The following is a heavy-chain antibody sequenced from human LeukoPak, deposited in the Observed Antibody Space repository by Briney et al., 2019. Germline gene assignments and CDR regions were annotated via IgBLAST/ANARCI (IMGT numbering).Heavy chain of an antibody. J-gene: IGHJ3*02. Sequence: PGGSLRLSCAASGFTFSSYSMNWVRQAPGKGLEWVSYISSSGSTIYYADSVKGRFTISRDNAKNSLYLQMNSLRAEDTAVYYCARQPRDYYDSSGYPPDAFDIWGQGTMVTVSS. CDR1: GFTFSSYS. V-gene: IGHV3-48*04. CDR2: ISSSGSTI. D-gene: IGHD3-22*01. CDR3: ARQPRDYYDSSGYPPDAFDI.